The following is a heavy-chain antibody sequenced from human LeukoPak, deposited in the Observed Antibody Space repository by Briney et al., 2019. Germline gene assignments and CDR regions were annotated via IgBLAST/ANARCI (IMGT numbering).Heavy chain of an antibody. Sequence: TGGSLRLSCAASGFTVSSNYMSWVRQAPGKGLEWVSVIYSGGSTYYADSVKGRFTISRDNSKNTLYLQMNSLRAEDTAVYYCAREGVVPAARGAFDIWGQGTMVTVSS. CDR3: AREGVVPAARGAFDI. CDR2: IYSGGST. CDR1: GFTVSSNY. V-gene: IGHV3-53*01. D-gene: IGHD2-2*01. J-gene: IGHJ3*02.